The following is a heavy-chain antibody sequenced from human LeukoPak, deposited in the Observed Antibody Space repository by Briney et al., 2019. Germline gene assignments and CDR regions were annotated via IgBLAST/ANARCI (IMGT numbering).Heavy chain of an antibody. J-gene: IGHJ4*02. V-gene: IGHV3-30*02. CDR3: AGYLLYDSSGYYYELGKGFAY. D-gene: IGHD3-22*01. CDR1: GFPFNYYG. Sequence: GGSLRLSCAASGFPFNYYGMHWVRQAPGKGLEWVASVRYDGNDKYYADSVKGRFTISRDNAKNSLYLQMNSLRAEDTALYYCAGYLLYDSSGYYYELGKGFAYWGQGTLVTVSS. CDR2: VRYDGNDK.